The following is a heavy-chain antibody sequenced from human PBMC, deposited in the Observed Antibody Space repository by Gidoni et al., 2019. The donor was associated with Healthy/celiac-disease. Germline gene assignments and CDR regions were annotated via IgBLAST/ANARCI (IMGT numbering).Heavy chain of an antibody. Sequence: QVQLQESGPGLVKPSETLSLTCTVSGGSVSSGRYYWSWIRQPPGKGLEWIGYIYYSGSTNYNPSLKSGVTISVDTSKNQFSRKLSSVTAADTAVYYCARVSGILSRFDYWGQGTLVTVSS. J-gene: IGHJ4*02. CDR3: ARVSGILSRFDY. CDR2: IYYSGST. D-gene: IGHD3-9*01. V-gene: IGHV4-61*01. CDR1: GGSVSSGRYY.